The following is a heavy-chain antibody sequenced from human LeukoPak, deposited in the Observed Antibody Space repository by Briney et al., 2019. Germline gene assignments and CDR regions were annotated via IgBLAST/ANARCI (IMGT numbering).Heavy chain of an antibody. CDR2: ISAYNGNT. CDR3: ARDSLNIVVVPAAIGNYSYYMTS. D-gene: IGHD2-2*01. CDR1: GYTFTSYG. J-gene: IGHJ6*03. V-gene: IGHV1-18*01. Sequence: ASVKVSCKASGYTFTSYGISWVRQAPGQGLEWMGWISAYNGNTNYAQKLQGRVTMTTDTSTSTAYMELRSLRSDDTAVYYCARDSLNIVVVPAAIGNYSYYMTSGAKGPRSPSP.